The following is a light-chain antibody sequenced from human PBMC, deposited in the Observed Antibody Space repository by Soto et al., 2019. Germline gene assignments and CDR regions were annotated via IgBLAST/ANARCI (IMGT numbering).Light chain of an antibody. CDR3: QQRSNWPPFFT. Sequence: IVLTQAPGPLSLSPGERATLSCRSSQSVSSSYLAWYQQQPGQAPRLLIYDASNRATGIPARFSGSGSGTDFTRTISSLEPEEFAVYYCQQRSNWPPFFTLGQGTRLEIK. J-gene: IGKJ5*01. V-gene: IGKV3-11*01. CDR1: QSVSSSY. CDR2: DAS.